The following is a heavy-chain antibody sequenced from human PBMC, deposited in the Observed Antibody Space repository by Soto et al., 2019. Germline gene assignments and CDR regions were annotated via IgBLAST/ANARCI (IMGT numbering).Heavy chain of an antibody. CDR2: ISYDGNNK. J-gene: IGHJ4*02. CDR1: GLTFSSYD. V-gene: IGHV3-30*03. CDR3: ATKIVAATSDY. Sequence: GGSLRLSCAASGLTFSSYDMHWVRQAPGKGLEWVAVISYDGNNKYYADSVKGRFTISRDNSKNTLYLQMNSLRTEDTAVYYCATKIVAATSDYLGQGTLVTVSS. D-gene: IGHD2-15*01.